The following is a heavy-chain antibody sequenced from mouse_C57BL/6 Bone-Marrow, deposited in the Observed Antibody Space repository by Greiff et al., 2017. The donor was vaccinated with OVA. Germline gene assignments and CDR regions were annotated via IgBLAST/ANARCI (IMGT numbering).Heavy chain of an antibody. CDR1: GFNIKNTY. J-gene: IGHJ1*03. CDR2: IDPANGNT. V-gene: IGHV14-3*01. CDR3: AVYSNYGGWYFDV. Sequence: VQLQQSVAELVKPGASVKLSCTASGFNIKNTYMHWVKQRPEQGLAWIGRIDPANGNTKYAPKFQGKATITADTSSTTAYLQLSSLTSEDTAIYYCAVYSNYGGWYFDVWGTGTTVTVSS. D-gene: IGHD2-5*01.